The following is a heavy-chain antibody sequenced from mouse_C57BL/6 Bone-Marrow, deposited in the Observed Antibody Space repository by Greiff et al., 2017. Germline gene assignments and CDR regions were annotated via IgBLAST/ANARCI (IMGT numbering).Heavy chain of an antibody. CDR3: ANQGVYYDSDAFYYYVMDD. J-gene: IGHJ4*01. D-gene: IGHD2-4*01. CDR2: IWGDGGT. CDR1: GFSLTSYG. V-gene: IGHV2-3*01. Sequence: VMLVESGPGLVAPSQSLSITCTVSGFSLTSYGVSWVRQPPGKGLEWLGVIWGDGGTNSHSAFISRLSISKDNSRSKVFLKMTSLQTDDTATYYGANQGVYYDSDAFYYYVMDDRGQGTSVTVSS.